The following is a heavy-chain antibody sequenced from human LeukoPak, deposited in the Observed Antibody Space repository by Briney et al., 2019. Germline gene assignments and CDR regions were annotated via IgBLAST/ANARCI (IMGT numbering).Heavy chain of an antibody. CDR3: AKGARGDTVTSIVGLNWFDP. D-gene: IGHD4-17*01. CDR1: GITFRSYG. V-gene: IGHV3-30*18. Sequence: GRSLRLSCAASGITFRSYGMHWVRQAPGKGLEWVAVISYDGSHKYYADSVKGRFSISRDNSKNTLYLQMNSLRADDTAEYYCAKGARGDTVTSIVGLNWFDPWGQGTLVTVSS. J-gene: IGHJ5*02. CDR2: ISYDGSHK.